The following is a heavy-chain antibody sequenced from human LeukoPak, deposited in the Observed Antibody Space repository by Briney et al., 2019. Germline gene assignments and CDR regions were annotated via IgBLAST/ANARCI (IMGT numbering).Heavy chain of an antibody. D-gene: IGHD3-10*01. CDR2: INHSGST. J-gene: IGHJ4*02. CDR1: GASISDYY. CDR3: ARVRFGESDY. Sequence: SETLSLTCIVSGASISDYYWSWIRQPPGKGLEWIGEINHSGSTNYNPSLKSRVTISVDTSKNQFSLKLSSVTAADTAVYYCARVRFGESDYWGQGTLVTVSS. V-gene: IGHV4-34*01.